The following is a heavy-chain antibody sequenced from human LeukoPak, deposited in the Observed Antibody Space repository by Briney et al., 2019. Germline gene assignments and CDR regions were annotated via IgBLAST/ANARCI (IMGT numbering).Heavy chain of an antibody. CDR1: GFNFSGSA. V-gene: IGHV3-73*01. Sequence: GVSLKLSCAASGFNFSGSAVHWVRQASGKGLEWVGHIRSKGNNYATAYTASAKGRFTISRDDSKSTAHLQMNSLKTEDTAVYYCSRPGSYSTDDAFDIWGQGTMVTVSS. D-gene: IGHD1-26*01. CDR3: SRPGSYSTDDAFDI. CDR2: IRSKGNNYAT. J-gene: IGHJ3*02.